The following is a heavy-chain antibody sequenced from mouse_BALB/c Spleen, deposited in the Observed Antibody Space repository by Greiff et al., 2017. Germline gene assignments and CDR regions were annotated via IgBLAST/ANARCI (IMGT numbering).Heavy chain of an antibody. D-gene: IGHD1-1*01. V-gene: IGHV5-12-1*01. Sequence: EVQLVESGGGLVKPGGSLKLSCAASGFAFSSYDMSWVRQTPEKRLEWVAYISSGGGSTYYPDTVKGRFTISRDNAKNTLYLQMSSLKSEDTAMYYCARGGGYYGSRFFFDYWGQGTTLTVSS. J-gene: IGHJ2*01. CDR1: GFAFSSYD. CDR3: ARGGGYYGSRFFFDY. CDR2: ISSGGGST.